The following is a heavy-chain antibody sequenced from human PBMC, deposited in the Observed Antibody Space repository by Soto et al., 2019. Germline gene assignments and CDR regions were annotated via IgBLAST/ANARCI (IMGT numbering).Heavy chain of an antibody. V-gene: IGHV3-33*01. J-gene: IGHJ5*02. CDR3: ARDNWEDCTNGVCYSGWFDP. Sequence: PGGSLRLSCAASGFTFSSYGMHWVRQAPGKGLEWVAVIWYDGSNKYYADSVKGRFTISRDNSKNTLYLQMNSLRAEDTAVYYCARDNWEDCTNGVCYSGWFDPWGQGTLVTVSS. CDR2: IWYDGSNK. CDR1: GFTFSSYG. D-gene: IGHD2-8*01.